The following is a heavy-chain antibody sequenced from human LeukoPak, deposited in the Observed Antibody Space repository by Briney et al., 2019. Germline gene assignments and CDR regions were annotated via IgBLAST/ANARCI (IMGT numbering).Heavy chain of an antibody. J-gene: IGHJ3*02. CDR3: ARESSLHCSSTSCPPNDAFDI. D-gene: IGHD2-2*01. V-gene: IGHV4-31*03. CDR2: IYYSGST. Sequence: SQTLSLTCTVSGGSISSGGYYWSRIRQHPGKGLEWIGYIYYSGSTYYNPSLKSRVTISVDTSKNQFSLKLSSVTAADTAVYYCARESSLHCSSTSCPPNDAFDIWGQGTMVTVSS. CDR1: GGSISSGGYY.